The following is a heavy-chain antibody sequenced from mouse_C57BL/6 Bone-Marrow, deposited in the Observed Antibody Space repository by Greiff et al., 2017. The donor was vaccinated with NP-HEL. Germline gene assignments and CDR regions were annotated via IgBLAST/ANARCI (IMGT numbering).Heavy chain of an antibody. V-gene: IGHV2-5*01. CDR1: GFSLTSYG. Sequence: QVQLQHSGPGLVQPSQSLSITCTVSGFSLTSYGVHWVRQSPGKGLEWLGVIWRGGSTDYNAAFMSRLSITKDNSKSQVFFKMNSLQADDTAIYYCAKTGYYGSSPYYAMDYWGQGTSVTVSS. CDR2: IWRGGST. CDR3: AKTGYYGSSPYYAMDY. J-gene: IGHJ4*01. D-gene: IGHD1-1*01.